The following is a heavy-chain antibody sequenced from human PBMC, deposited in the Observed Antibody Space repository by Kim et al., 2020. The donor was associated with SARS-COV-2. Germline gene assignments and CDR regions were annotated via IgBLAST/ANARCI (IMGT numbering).Heavy chain of an antibody. CDR2: INHSGST. J-gene: IGHJ6*02. D-gene: IGHD3-10*01. V-gene: IGHV4-34*01. Sequence: SETLSLTCAVYGGSFSGNYWSWIRQPPGKGLEWIGEINHSGSTNYNPSLKSRVTISVDTSKNQFSLKLSSVTAADTAVYYCARGRLLWFGELSRYYYYGMDVWGQGTTVTVSS. CDR3: ARGRLLWFGELSRYYYYGMDV. CDR1: GGSFSGNY.